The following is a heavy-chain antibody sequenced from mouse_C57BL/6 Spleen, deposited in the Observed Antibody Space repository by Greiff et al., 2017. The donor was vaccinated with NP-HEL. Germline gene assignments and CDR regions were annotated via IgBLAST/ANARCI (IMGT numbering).Heavy chain of an antibody. J-gene: IGHJ2*01. D-gene: IGHD2-3*01. Sequence: EVKLVASGGGLVKPGGSLKLSCAASGFTFSDYGMHWVRQAPEKGLEWVAYISSGSSTIYYADTVKGRFTISRDNAKNTLFLQMTSLRCEDTAMYYCAREEGIYDCYCFDYWGQGTTLTVSS. CDR3: AREEGIYDCYCFDY. CDR1: GFTFSDYG. CDR2: ISSGSSTI. V-gene: IGHV5-17*01.